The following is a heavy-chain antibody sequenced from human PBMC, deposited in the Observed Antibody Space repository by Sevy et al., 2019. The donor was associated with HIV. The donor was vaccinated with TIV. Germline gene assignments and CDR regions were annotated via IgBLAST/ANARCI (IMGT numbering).Heavy chain of an antibody. CDR2: ISVDGTNK. CDR3: VRETGGSGSAGFFGD. D-gene: IGHD3-22*01. V-gene: IGHV3-30*03. Sequence: GGSLRLSCAASGFTVTNYVIHWVRQAPGKGLEWVALISVDGTNKQYADSVKGRFTISRDDTKNTVYVEMTSLTVEDTALYYCVRETGGSGSAGFFGDWGQGTLVTVSS. CDR1: GFTVTNYV. J-gene: IGHJ4*02.